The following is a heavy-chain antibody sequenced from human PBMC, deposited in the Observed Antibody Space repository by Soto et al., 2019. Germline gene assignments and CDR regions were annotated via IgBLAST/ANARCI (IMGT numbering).Heavy chain of an antibody. CDR2: ISAYNGNT. CDR3: AREGASGSYFWGYFDY. Sequence: QVQLVQSGAEVKKPGASVKVSCKASGYTFTSYGISGVRRAPGQGLEGMGWISAYNGNTNYAQKLQGRVTMTTDTSTSTAYMELRSLRSDDTAVYYCAREGASGSYFWGYFDYWGQGTLVTVSS. CDR1: GYTFTSYG. D-gene: IGHD1-26*01. J-gene: IGHJ4*02. V-gene: IGHV1-18*04.